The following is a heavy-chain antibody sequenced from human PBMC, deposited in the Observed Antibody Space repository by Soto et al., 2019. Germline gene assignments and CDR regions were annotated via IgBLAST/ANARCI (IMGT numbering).Heavy chain of an antibody. V-gene: IGHV1-69*01. D-gene: IGHD3-9*01. CDR1: GGTFSNYA. CDR3: ARGDTAYYYGMDL. CDR2: IIPVFGS. Sequence: QVQPVQSGAEVKKSGSSVKVSCKASGGTFSNYAINWVRQAPGQGLQWLGGIIPVFGSRYAQKFQGRVTITADETMTTVYMALRSLISEDTAVYYCARGDTAYYYGMDLWGQGTTVTVSS. J-gene: IGHJ6*02.